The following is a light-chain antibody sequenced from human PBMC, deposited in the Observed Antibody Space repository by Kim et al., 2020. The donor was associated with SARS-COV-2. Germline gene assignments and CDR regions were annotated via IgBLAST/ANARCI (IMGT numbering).Light chain of an antibody. CDR2: DAS. J-gene: IGKJ1*01. V-gene: IGKV1-5*01. Sequence: DIQMTQSPSTLSASVGDKVTITYRASQSISGGVAWYQQKPGKAPKLLIYDASSLESGVPSRFSGSGSGTDFTLIVSSLQPDDFATYYCQQYSNRWTFGQGTKVDIK. CDR3: QQYSNRWT. CDR1: QSISGG.